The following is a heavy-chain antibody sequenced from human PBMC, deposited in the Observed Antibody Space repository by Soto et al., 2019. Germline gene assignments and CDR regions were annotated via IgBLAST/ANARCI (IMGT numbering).Heavy chain of an antibody. CDR2: IWYDGSNK. CDR1: GFTFSSYG. J-gene: IGHJ4*02. Sequence: QVQLVASGGGVVQPGRSLRLSGAASGFTFSSYGMHWVRQAPGTGMEWVAVIWYDGSNKYYADSVKGRFTISIDNSQHAPYLLMNSLRAAATAVYYCARERSAVRKYYCNYLGQGNLLTVSS. D-gene: IGHD6-6*01. CDR3: ARERSAVRKYYCNY. V-gene: IGHV3-33*01.